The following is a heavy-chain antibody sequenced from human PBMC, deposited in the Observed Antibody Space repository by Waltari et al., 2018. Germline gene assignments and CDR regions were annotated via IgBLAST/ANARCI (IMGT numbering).Heavy chain of an antibody. J-gene: IGHJ4*02. D-gene: IGHD3-16*01. CDR1: GGTFSSYA. CDR3: ARGGSTVGGVFDY. CDR2: IIPILGIA. V-gene: IGHV1-69*04. Sequence: QVQLVQSGAEVKKPGSSVKVSCKASGGTFSSYAISWVRQAPGQGLEWMGGIIPILGIANYAQKCQGRVTSTADESTSTAYMELSSLRSEDTAVYYCARGGSTVGGVFDYWGQGTLVTVSS.